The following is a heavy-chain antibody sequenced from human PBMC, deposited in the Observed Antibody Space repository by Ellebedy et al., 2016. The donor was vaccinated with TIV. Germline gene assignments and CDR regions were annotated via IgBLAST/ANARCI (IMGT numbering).Heavy chain of an antibody. V-gene: IGHV3-7*01. D-gene: IGHD2-15*01. CDR3: ARDIEYIDY. Sequence: PGGSLRLSCAASGFTFSNNSMNWVRQSPEKGLEWVGNINQDASDKSLADPVKGRFTISRDNAKNSVYLQMSSLRVEDTAIYYCARDIEYIDYWGQGTLVAVSS. CDR2: INQDASDK. J-gene: IGHJ4*02. CDR1: GFTFSNNS.